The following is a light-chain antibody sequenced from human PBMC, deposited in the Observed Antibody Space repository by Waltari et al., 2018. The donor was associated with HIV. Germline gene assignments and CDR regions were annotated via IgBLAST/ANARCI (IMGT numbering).Light chain of an antibody. CDR1: SSDVGVYNL. V-gene: IGLV2-23*02. Sequence: QSALTQPASAPGSPGQSIPISLTGTSSDVGVYNLVPLYQQRPGKAPRPMIYEVNKRSSGVSDRFSGSKSGNTASLTISGLQAEDEGEYYCCSYAGHDTIYVFGTGTTVTVL. J-gene: IGLJ1*01. CDR3: CSYAGHDTIYV. CDR2: EVN.